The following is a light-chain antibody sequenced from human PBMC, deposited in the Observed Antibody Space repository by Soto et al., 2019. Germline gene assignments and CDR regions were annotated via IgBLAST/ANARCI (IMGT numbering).Light chain of an antibody. Sequence: EIVLTQSPGTLSLSPGERATLSCRASQSVRSSYLAWYQQKPGQAPRLLIYGASIRATGIPDRFGGSGSGTDFTLTISRLEPEDFAVYYCQQYGSSGTFGQGTKVDIK. CDR1: QSVRSSY. J-gene: IGKJ1*01. V-gene: IGKV3-20*01. CDR3: QQYGSSGT. CDR2: GAS.